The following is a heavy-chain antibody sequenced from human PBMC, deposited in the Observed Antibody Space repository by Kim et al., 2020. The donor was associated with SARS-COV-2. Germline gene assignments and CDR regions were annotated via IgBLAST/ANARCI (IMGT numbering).Heavy chain of an antibody. CDR3: ARRLDNWNVVYFDN. J-gene: IGHJ4*02. Sequence: TPSLKSRVTLSVDTSKNQFSLNLTSVTAADTAVYFCARRLDNWNVVYFDNWGQGTLVRVSS. D-gene: IGHD1-1*01. V-gene: IGHV4-39*01.